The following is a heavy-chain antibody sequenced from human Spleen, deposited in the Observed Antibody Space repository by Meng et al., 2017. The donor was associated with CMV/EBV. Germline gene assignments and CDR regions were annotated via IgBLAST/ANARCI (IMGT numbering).Heavy chain of an antibody. Sequence: ASVKVSCKASGYNFTWNDVNWVRQATGQGLEWMGWMNPSSGKTGYAQNFQGRVTITRNTAMSTVYMELSNLRSEDTAVYYCARDTILTRGGLDVWGQGTTVTVSS. CDR3: ARDTILTRGGLDV. CDR1: GYNFTWND. V-gene: IGHV1-8*03. J-gene: IGHJ6*02. D-gene: IGHD7-27*01. CDR2: MNPSSGKT.